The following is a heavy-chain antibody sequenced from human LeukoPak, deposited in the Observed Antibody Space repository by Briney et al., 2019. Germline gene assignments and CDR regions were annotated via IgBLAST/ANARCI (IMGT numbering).Heavy chain of an antibody. Sequence: NPSETLSLTCTVSGGSISSYYWSWIRQPPGKGLEWIGYIYYSGSTNYNPSLKSRVTISVDTSKNQSSLKLSSVTAADTAVYYCARDGGSGVLNWFDPWGQGTLVTVSS. J-gene: IGHJ5*02. CDR3: ARDGGSGVLNWFDP. V-gene: IGHV4-59*01. D-gene: IGHD3-10*01. CDR1: GGSISSYY. CDR2: IYYSGST.